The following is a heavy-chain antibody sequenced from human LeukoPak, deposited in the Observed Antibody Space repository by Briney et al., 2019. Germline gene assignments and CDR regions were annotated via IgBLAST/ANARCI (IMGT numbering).Heavy chain of an antibody. Sequence: GGTLRLSCAASGFTFSSYDMHWVRQATGKGLECVSAIGTAGDTYYPGSVKGRFTISRENAKNSLYLQMNSLRAGDTAVYYCARSGPMGIPPSNDAFDIWGQGTMVTVSS. CDR3: ARSGPMGIPPSNDAFDI. V-gene: IGHV3-13*04. D-gene: IGHD2-15*01. CDR1: GFTFSSYD. J-gene: IGHJ3*02. CDR2: IGTAGDT.